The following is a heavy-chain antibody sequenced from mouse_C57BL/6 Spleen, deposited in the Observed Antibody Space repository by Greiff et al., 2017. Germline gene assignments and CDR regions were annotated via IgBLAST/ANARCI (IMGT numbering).Heavy chain of an antibody. Sequence: DVQLQESGGGLVQPGGSLSLSCAASGFTFTDYYMSWVRQPPGKALEWLGFIRNKANGYTTEYSESVKGRFTISRDNSQSNLYLQMNARRAEDSATYYCARYGGYWYFGVWGTGTTVTVSS. J-gene: IGHJ1*03. V-gene: IGHV7-3*01. CDR3: ARYGGYWYFGV. CDR1: GFTFTDYY. CDR2: IRNKANGYTT. D-gene: IGHD1-1*02.